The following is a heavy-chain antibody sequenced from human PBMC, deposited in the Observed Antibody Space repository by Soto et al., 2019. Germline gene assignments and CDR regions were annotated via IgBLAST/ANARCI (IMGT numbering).Heavy chain of an antibody. D-gene: IGHD3-22*01. V-gene: IGHV4-4*07. J-gene: IGHJ3*02. CDR2: IYTSGST. CDR1: GGSISSYY. Sequence: SETLSLTCTVSGGSISSYYWSWIRQPAGKGLEWIGRIYTSGSTNYNPSLKSRVTMSVDTSRNQFSLKLSSVTAADTAVYYCARGFGYYDSSGPTTTDAFDIWGQGTMVTVSS. CDR3: ARGFGYYDSSGPTTTDAFDI.